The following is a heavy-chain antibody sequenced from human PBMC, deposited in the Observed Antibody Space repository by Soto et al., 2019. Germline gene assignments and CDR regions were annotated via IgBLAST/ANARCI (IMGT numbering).Heavy chain of an antibody. CDR2: IISSGSTI. D-gene: IGHD6-19*01. CDR3: ARVGPWLVSRPYYYGMDV. CDR1: GFTFSSYE. V-gene: IGHV3-48*03. J-gene: IGHJ6*02. Sequence: SLRLSCVASGFTFSSYEMYWVRPAPGEGLEWGSYIISSGSTIYYAASLKGRFTISRDNSKNSLYLQMNSLSAEDTAVYYCARVGPWLVSRPYYYGMDVWGQGTTVTV.